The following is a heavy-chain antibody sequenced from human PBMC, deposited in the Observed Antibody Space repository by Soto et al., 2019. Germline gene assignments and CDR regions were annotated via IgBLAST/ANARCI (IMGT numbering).Heavy chain of an antibody. Sequence: GGSLRLSCAASGFTFSSYGMHWVRQAPGKGLEWVAVIWYDGSNKYYADSVKGRFTISRDNSKNTLYLQMNSLRAEDTAVYYCARDSDIVVVVAAMFDYWGQGTLVTVSS. CDR2: IWYDGSNK. D-gene: IGHD2-15*01. CDR1: GFTFSSYG. J-gene: IGHJ4*02. CDR3: ARDSDIVVVVAAMFDY. V-gene: IGHV3-33*01.